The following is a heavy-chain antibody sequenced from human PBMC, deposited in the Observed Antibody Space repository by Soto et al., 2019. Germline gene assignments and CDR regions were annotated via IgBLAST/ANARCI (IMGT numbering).Heavy chain of an antibody. J-gene: IGHJ4*02. V-gene: IGHV4-34*01. CDR2: INHSGST. CDR3: ARGTNLRCFD. Sequence: QVQLQQWGAGLLKPSETLSLTCAAYGGSFGAYYWTWIRQPPGKGLEWIGEINHSGSTNYNPSLGSRVTISVDTSKNQFSLKLSSVTAADTAVYYCARGTNLRCFDWGQGTLVTVSS. CDR1: GGSFGAYY. D-gene: IGHD3-9*01.